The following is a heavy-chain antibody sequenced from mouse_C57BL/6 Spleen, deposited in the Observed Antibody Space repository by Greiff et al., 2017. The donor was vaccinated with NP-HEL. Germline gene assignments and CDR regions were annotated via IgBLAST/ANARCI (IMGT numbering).Heavy chain of an antibody. D-gene: IGHD1-1*01. J-gene: IGHJ2*01. Sequence: VQLHQSGPELVKPGASVKISCKASGYTFTDYYMNWVKQSHGKSLEWIGDINPNNGGTSYNQKFKGKATLTVDQSSSTAYMELRSLTSEDSAVYYCARCYGSSYWFDYWGQGTTLTVSS. CDR1: GYTFTDYY. V-gene: IGHV1-26*01. CDR3: ARCYGSSYWFDY. CDR2: INPNNGGT.